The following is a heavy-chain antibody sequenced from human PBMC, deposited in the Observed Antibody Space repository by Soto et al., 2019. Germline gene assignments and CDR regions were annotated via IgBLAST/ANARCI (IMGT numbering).Heavy chain of an antibody. V-gene: IGHV3-21*01. CDR2: ISSSSSYI. CDR3: ARDFWSGPNWFDP. J-gene: IGHJ5*02. D-gene: IGHD3-3*01. CDR1: GFTFSSYS. Sequence: PGGSLRLSCAASGFTFSSYSMNWVRQAPGKGLEWVSSISSSSSYIYYADSVKGRFTISRDNAKNSLYLQMNSLRAGDTAVYYCARDFWSGPNWFDPWGQGTLVTVSS.